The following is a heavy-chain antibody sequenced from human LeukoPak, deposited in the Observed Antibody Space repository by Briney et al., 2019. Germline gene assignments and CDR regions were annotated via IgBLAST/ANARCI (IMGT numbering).Heavy chain of an antibody. J-gene: IGHJ4*02. CDR1: GYTFTTHS. Sequence: ASVKVSCKASGYTFTTHSINWLRQAPGQGLEWMGWISTYNGDTNYAQNLQGRVTMTTDTSTSTAYMDLRSLRSDDTAVYYCARDTGSSPGDYWGQGTLVTVSS. D-gene: IGHD1-26*01. CDR2: ISTYNGDT. CDR3: ARDTGSSPGDY. V-gene: IGHV1-18*01.